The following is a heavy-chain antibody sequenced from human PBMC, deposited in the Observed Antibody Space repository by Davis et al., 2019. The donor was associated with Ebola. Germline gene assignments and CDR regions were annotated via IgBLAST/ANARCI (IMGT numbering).Heavy chain of an antibody. V-gene: IGHV6-1*01. Sequence: HSQTLSLTCAISGDSVSGNSGAWNWIRQSPSRGLEWLGRTYYNSKWYNDYAASVKSRITVNPDTSKNQFSLLLKSVTPEDTAIYYCARGWFRSGMDVWGQGTTITVSS. CDR1: GDSVSGNSGA. J-gene: IGHJ6*02. D-gene: IGHD6-19*01. CDR2: TYYNSKWYN. CDR3: ARGWFRSGMDV.